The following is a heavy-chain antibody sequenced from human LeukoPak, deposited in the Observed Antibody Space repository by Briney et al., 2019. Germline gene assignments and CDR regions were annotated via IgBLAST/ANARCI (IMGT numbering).Heavy chain of an antibody. Sequence: GASVKVSCKASGYTFIRHWMHWVRQAPGQGLEWMGIINPNGGTTIYAQKFQGRVTLTSDVSTSTIYMELSSLRSDDMAVYFCARDSSTSASWWFDPWGQGTLVTVSS. CDR3: ARDSSTSASWWFDP. J-gene: IGHJ5*02. CDR1: GYTFIRHW. V-gene: IGHV1-46*01. CDR2: INPNGGTT. D-gene: IGHD6-6*01.